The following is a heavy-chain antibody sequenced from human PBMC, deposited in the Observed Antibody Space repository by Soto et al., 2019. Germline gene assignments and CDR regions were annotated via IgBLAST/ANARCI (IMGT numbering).Heavy chain of an antibody. CDR1: GATFSSYA. J-gene: IGHJ4*02. D-gene: IGHD5-12*01. Sequence: QVQLVQSGAEVRQPASSVKVSCKTSGATFSSYAITWVRQAPGQGLEWMGGIVPTVDTSTYAQKFQGRVTITADKFTNTVEMGLSSLISEDTAVDYCVRVVAIPGYPDNWGQGTLVTVSP. CDR2: IVPTVDTS. CDR3: VRVVAIPGYPDN. V-gene: IGHV1-69*14.